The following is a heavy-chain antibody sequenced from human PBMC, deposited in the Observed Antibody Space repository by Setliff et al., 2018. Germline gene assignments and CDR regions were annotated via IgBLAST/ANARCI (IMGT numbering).Heavy chain of an antibody. V-gene: IGHV3-23*03. CDR3: AKPRLELRWGFEC. J-gene: IGHJ4*02. Sequence: GGSLRLSCAASGFTFSDYAMSWVRQAPGKGLQWVSTIYSGDRSTFYADSVQGRFTISRDSSKNMLYLQMDSLRAEDTAVYYCAKPRLELRWGFECWGQGTLVTVSS. CDR1: GFTFSDYA. D-gene: IGHD1-7*01. CDR2: IYSGDRST.